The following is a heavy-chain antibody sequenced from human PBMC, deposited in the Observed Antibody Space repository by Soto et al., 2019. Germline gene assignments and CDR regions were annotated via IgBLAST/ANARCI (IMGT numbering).Heavy chain of an antibody. Sequence: GASAKVSCKVSGYTLTELSMHWVRQAPGKGLEWMGGFDPEDGETIYAQKFQGRVTMTEDTSTDTAYMELSSLRSEDTAVYYCATVQVGLGVVVITHLGMDVWGQGTTVTVSS. D-gene: IGHD3-22*01. CDR2: FDPEDGET. J-gene: IGHJ6*02. V-gene: IGHV1-24*01. CDR3: ATVQVGLGVVVITHLGMDV. CDR1: GYTLTELS.